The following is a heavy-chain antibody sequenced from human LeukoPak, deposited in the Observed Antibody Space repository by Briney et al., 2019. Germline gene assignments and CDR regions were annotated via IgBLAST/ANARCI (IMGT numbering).Heavy chain of an antibody. Sequence: SQTLSLTCTVSGGSISSGGYYWSWIRQHPGKGLEWIGYIYYSGSTYYNPSLKSRVTISVDTSKNQFSLKLSSVTAADTAVYYCARDRRPYYYDSSGGDAWFDPWGQGTLVTVSS. J-gene: IGHJ5*02. CDR2: IYYSGST. D-gene: IGHD3-22*01. CDR1: GGSISSGGYY. CDR3: ARDRRPYYYDSSGGDAWFDP. V-gene: IGHV4-31*03.